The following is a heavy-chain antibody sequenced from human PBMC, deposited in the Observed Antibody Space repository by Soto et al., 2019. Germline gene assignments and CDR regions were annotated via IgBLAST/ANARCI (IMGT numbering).Heavy chain of an antibody. Sequence: QVQLVESGGGVVQPGRSLRLSCAASGFTFSTYGMHWVRQAPGKGPEWVAVISIDGSNKYYADSVKGGFTISRDNSKNTLYLQMNSLRDDDTAVYYCAKGSEAARQELDYWGQGTLVTVSS. J-gene: IGHJ4*02. D-gene: IGHD6-6*01. V-gene: IGHV3-30*18. CDR2: ISIDGSNK. CDR3: AKGSEAARQELDY. CDR1: GFTFSTYG.